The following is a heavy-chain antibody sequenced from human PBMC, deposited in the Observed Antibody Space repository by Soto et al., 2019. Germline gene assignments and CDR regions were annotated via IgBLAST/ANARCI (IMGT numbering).Heavy chain of an antibody. D-gene: IGHD6-19*01. CDR1: GFNLSSYA. CDR2: IRSSGNST. CDR3: ARVRSGGSGWYWHFDY. Sequence: GGSLRLSCSASGFNLSSYAMHWVRQAPGKGLEYVSAIRSSGNSTNYADSVKGRFAVSRDNSKNTLYLQMSSLRTEDTAVYYCARVRSGGSGWYWHFDYWGQGTLVTVSS. V-gene: IGHV3-64D*06. J-gene: IGHJ4*02.